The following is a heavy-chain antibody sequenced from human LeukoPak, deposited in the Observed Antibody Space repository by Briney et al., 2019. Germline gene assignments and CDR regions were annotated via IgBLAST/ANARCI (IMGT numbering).Heavy chain of an antibody. V-gene: IGHV4-34*01. Sequence: SETLSLTCAVYGGSFSGYYWSWIRQPPGKGLEGIGEINHSGSTNYNPSLKSRVTISVDTSKNQFSLKLSTVTAADTTVYYCVSVEMATKLGDYWGQGTLVTVSS. D-gene: IGHD5-24*01. J-gene: IGHJ4*02. CDR1: GGSFSGYY. CDR2: INHSGST. CDR3: VSVEMATKLGDY.